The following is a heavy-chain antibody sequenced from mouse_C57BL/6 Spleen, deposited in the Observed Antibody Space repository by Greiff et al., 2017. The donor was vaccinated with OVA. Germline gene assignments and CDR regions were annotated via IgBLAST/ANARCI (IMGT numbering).Heavy chain of an antibody. CDR1: GFTFSDYY. CDR2: INYDGSST. CDR3: ARGETGTWYFDD. D-gene: IGHD4-1*01. V-gene: IGHV5-16*01. J-gene: IGHJ1*03. Sequence: EVQLQESEGGLVQPGSSMKLSCTASGFTFSDYYMAWVRQVPEKGLEWVANINYDGSSTYYLDSLKSRFIISRDNAKNILYLQMSSMKSEDTAAYYCARGETGTWYFDDWGTGTTVTVSS.